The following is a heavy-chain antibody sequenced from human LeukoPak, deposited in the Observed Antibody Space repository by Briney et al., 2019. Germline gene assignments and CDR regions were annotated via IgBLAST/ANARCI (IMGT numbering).Heavy chain of an antibody. CDR1: GYTFTDYY. CDR3: ARSEFSFGDPFDY. Sequence: ASVKVSCKASGYTFTDYYMHWVRQAPGQGLECMGWINPNRGGTNFAQKFQGRVTMTRDTSISTVYMELSRVRSDDTAMYYCARSEFSFGDPFDYWGQGTLVTVSS. CDR2: INPNRGGT. V-gene: IGHV1-2*02. J-gene: IGHJ4*02. D-gene: IGHD5-18*01.